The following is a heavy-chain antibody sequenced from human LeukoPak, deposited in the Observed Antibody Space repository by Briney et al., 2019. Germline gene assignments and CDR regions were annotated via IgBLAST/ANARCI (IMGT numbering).Heavy chain of an antibody. Sequence: GGSLRLSCAASGFIFSDCYMDWVRQAPGKGLEWVGRTKTKADSYITEYAASVKGRFTISRDDSKNSLYLQMNSLKTEDTAVYYCAKDSSDWTFDYWGQGTLVTVSS. J-gene: IGHJ4*02. V-gene: IGHV3-72*01. CDR2: TKTKADSYIT. D-gene: IGHD6-25*01. CDR1: GFIFSDCY. CDR3: AKDSSDWTFDY.